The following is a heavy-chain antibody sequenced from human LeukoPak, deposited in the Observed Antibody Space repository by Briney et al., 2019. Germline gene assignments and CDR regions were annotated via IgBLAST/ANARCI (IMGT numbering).Heavy chain of an antibody. CDR2: MYISGTT. V-gene: IGHV4-4*09. Sequence: PSETLSLTCSVSGGSISSYHWSWIRQTPGKGLEWIGYMYISGTTNYNPSFKSRVTISVDPSKNQLSLHLNSVTAADAAVYFCARHGRPDCTSDRCFSWIDSWGQGTVVTVSS. CDR3: ARHGRPDCTSDRCFSWIDS. D-gene: IGHD2-21*01. CDR1: GGSISSYH. J-gene: IGHJ5*01.